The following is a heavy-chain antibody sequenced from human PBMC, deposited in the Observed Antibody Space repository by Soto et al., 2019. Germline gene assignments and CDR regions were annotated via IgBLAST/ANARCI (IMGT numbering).Heavy chain of an antibody. CDR2: IAYDGNDK. D-gene: IGHD1-7*01. Sequence: QAQLVESGGGVVQPGRSLRLSCAASEFTFNTYAMHWVRQAPGKGLEWVAVIAYDGNDKYYADSVKGRFTISRDNSKNALDLQMNTLRPEDTAMYYCARDVGNYVPYYYGMDVWGQGTTVTVSS. CDR3: ARDVGNYVPYYYGMDV. J-gene: IGHJ6*02. V-gene: IGHV3-30*03. CDR1: EFTFNTYA.